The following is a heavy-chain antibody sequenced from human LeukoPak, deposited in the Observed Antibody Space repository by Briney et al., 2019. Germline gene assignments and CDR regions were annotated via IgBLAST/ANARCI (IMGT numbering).Heavy chain of an antibody. Sequence: PSETLSLTCIVSGGSISSSSYYWGWIRQPPGKGLEWIGSIYYSGSTYYNPSLKSRVTISVDTSKNQFSLKLSSVTAADTAVYYCARVRGSYYGDYWGQGTLVTVSS. CDR2: IYYSGST. D-gene: IGHD1-26*01. CDR1: GGSISSSSYY. CDR3: ARVRGSYYGDY. V-gene: IGHV4-39*07. J-gene: IGHJ4*02.